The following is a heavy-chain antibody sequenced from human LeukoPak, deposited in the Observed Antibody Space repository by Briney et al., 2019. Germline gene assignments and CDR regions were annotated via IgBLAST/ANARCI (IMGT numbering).Heavy chain of an antibody. V-gene: IGHV3-21*01. CDR2: ISSSSSYI. J-gene: IGHJ4*02. CDR1: GFTFSSYS. D-gene: IGHD4-23*01. CDR3: ARGRGADYGGNSGYFDY. Sequence: PGGSLRLSCAASGFTFSSYSMNWVRQAPGKGLEWVSSISSSSSYIYYADSVKGRFTISRDNAKNSLYLQMNSLRAEDTAVYYCARGRGADYGGNSGYFDYWGQGTLVTVSS.